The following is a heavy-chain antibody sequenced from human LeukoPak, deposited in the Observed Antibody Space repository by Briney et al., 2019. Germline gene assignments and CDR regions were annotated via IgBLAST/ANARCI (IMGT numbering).Heavy chain of an antibody. CDR3: ARYQSGYYLDY. D-gene: IGHD3-3*01. J-gene: IGHJ4*02. CDR1: GGSFSGYY. V-gene: IGHV4-34*01. CDR2: INHSGST. Sequence: SETLSLTCAVYGGSFSGYYWSWIRQPPGKGLEWIGEINHSGSTNYNPSLKSRVTISVDTSKNQSSLKLSSVTAADTAVYYCARYQSGYYLDYWGQGTLVTVSS.